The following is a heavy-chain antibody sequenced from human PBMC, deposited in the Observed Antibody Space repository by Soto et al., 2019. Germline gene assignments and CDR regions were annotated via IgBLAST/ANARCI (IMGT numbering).Heavy chain of an antibody. J-gene: IGHJ6*02. CDR1: GYTFTSYD. CDR3: ARDVNFSWCGYWPTTDYYYGMDV. Sequence: VASVKVSCKASGYTFTSYDINWVRQATGQGLEWMGWMNPNSGNTGYAQKFQGRVTMTRNTSISTAYMELSSLRSEDTAVYYCARDVNFSWCGYWPTTDYYYGMDVWGQGTTVTVSS. V-gene: IGHV1-8*01. D-gene: IGHD3-3*01. CDR2: MNPNSGNT.